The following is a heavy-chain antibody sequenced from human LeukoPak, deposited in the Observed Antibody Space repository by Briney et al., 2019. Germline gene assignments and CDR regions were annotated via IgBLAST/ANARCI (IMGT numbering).Heavy chain of an antibody. CDR1: GGSISSYY. CDR3: AREDGSPPGYYYMDV. J-gene: IGHJ6*03. CDR2: IYYSGST. D-gene: IGHD2-8*02. Sequence: SETLSLTCTVSGGSISSYYWSWIRQPPGKGLEWIGYIYYSGSTNYNSSLKSRVTISVDTSKNQSALKLSSATAADTAVYYCAREDGSPPGYYYMDVWGKGTTVTISS. V-gene: IGHV4-59*01.